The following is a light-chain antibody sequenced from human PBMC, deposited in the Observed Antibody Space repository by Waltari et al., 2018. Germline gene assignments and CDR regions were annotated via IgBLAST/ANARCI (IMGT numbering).Light chain of an antibody. CDR3: QHSYTTLPA. Sequence: DIQMTQSPSSLSAPIGDRVTITCQASQNIDNYLSWYQQKPGKAPNLLVHSASTLHTGVPSRFSGSGSRTDFTLTISSLQPEDSATYFCQHSYTTLPAFGPGTKVEIK. CDR1: QNIDNY. V-gene: IGKV1-39*01. J-gene: IGKJ1*01. CDR2: SAS.